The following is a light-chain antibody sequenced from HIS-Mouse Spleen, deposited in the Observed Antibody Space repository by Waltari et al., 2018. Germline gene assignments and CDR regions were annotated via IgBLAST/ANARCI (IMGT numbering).Light chain of an antibody. CDR1: ALPKKY. CDR3: YSTDSSGNHRV. J-gene: IGLJ2*01. Sequence: SYELTQPPSVSVSPGQTARITCSGDALPKKYAYWYQQKSGQAPVLVIYEDSKRPYGIPGRFSGSSSWTMATLTISGAQVEDEADYYCYSTDSSGNHRVFGGGTKLTVL. CDR2: EDS. V-gene: IGLV3-10*01.